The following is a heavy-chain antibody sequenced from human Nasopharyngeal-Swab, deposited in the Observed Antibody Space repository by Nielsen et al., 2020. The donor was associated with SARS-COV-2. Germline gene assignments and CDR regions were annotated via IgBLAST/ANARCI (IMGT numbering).Heavy chain of an antibody. CDR3: ARIGCSGGSCYCDY. CDR1: GGSISSSNW. CDR2: IYHSGST. J-gene: IGHJ4*02. V-gene: IGHV4-4*02. D-gene: IGHD2-15*01. Sequence: SETLSLTCDVSGGSISSSNWWSWVRQHPGKGLEWIGEIYHSGSTNYNPSLKSRVTISIDTSKNQFSLKLNSVTAADTAVYYCARIGCSGGSCYCDYWGQGTLVTVSS.